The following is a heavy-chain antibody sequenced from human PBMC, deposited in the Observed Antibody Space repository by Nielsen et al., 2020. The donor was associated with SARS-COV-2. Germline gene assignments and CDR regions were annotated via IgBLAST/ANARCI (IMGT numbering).Heavy chain of an antibody. J-gene: IGHJ6*02. CDR3: ARSGLPFGGVIANFLEFTYYYYGMDV. V-gene: IGHV4-4*02. CDR2: IYHSGST. Sequence: WIRQPPGKGLEWIGEIYHSGSTNYNPSLKSRVTISVDKSKNQFSLKLSSVTAADTAVYYCARSGLPFGGVIANFLEFTYYYYGMDVWGQGTTVTVSS. D-gene: IGHD3-16*02.